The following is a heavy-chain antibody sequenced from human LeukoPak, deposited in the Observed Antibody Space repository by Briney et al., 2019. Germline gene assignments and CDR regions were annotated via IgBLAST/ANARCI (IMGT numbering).Heavy chain of an antibody. J-gene: IGHJ5*02. V-gene: IGHV4-30-4*01. CDR2: IYYSGST. D-gene: IGHD1-7*01. CDR1: GGSISSGDYY. Sequence: SETLSLTCTVSGGSISSGDYYWSWIRQPPGKGLEWIGYIYYSGSTYYNPSLKSRVTISVDTSKNQFSLKLSSVTAADTAVYYCARMNWNYLGGGWFDPWGQGTLVTVSS. CDR3: ARMNWNYLGGGWFDP.